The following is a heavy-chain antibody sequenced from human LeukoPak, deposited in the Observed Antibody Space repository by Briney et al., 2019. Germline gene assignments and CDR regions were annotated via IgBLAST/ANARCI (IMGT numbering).Heavy chain of an antibody. CDR3: ARDRFYGSGSYQNAGGCFDN. J-gene: IGHJ4*02. CDR2: ISSSSSYI. V-gene: IGHV3-21*01. D-gene: IGHD3-10*01. Sequence: GGSLRLSCAASGFTFSSYSMNWVRQAPGKGLEWVSSISSSSSYIYYADSVKGRFTISRDNAKRSLYLQLNSLRDEDTALYYCARDRFYGSGSYQNAGGCFDNWGQGTLVTVSS. CDR1: GFTFSSYS.